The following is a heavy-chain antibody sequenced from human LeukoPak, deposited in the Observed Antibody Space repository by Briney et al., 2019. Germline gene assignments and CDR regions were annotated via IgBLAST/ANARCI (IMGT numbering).Heavy chain of an antibody. Sequence: PGGSLRLSCQTSGFVFSNYGMHWVRQAPGKGLEWVAFVRYDGSNEYYADSVKGRFTISRDNSRNTLYLQMNSLRAEDTGVYSCAKDSNSGYVSVGPNYWDLGTLVTVSS. J-gene: IGHJ4*02. D-gene: IGHD5-12*01. CDR1: GFVFSNYG. CDR2: VRYDGSNE. CDR3: AKDSNSGYVSVGPNY. V-gene: IGHV3-30*02.